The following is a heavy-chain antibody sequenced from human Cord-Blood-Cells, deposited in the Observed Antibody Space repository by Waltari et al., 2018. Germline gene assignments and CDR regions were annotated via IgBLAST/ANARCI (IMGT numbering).Heavy chain of an antibody. CDR3: ARHKGAAAARPFDY. J-gene: IGHJ4*02. Sequence: QVQLQQWGAGLLKPSETLSLTCAVYGGSFSGYYWRWLRQPPGKGLEWIGEINHSGSTNYNPSLKSRVTISVDTSKNQFSLKLSSVTAADTAVYYCARHKGAAAARPFDYWGQGTLVTVSS. V-gene: IGHV4-34*01. D-gene: IGHD6-13*01. CDR1: GGSFSGYY. CDR2: INHSGST.